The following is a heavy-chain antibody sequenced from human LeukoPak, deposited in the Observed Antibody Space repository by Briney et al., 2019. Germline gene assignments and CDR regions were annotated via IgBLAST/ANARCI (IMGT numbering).Heavy chain of an antibody. V-gene: IGHV1-2*02. J-gene: IGHJ4*02. D-gene: IGHD6-6*01. CDR3: ARDSSSRARFDY. CDR1: GYTFTGYY. Sequence: ASVKVSCKASGYTFTGYYMHWVRQAPGQGLEWMGWINPNSGGTNYAQKFQDRVTMTRDTSISTAYMELSRLRSDDTAVYYCARDSSSRARFDYWGQGTLVTVSS. CDR2: INPNSGGT.